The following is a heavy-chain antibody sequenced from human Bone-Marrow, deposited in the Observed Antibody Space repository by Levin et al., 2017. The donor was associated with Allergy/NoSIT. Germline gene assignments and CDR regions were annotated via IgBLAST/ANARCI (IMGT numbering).Heavy chain of an antibody. Sequence: SETLSLTCSVSGGSISSYYWSWIRQPPGKGLEWIGYIYNGGTTNYKPSLERRVTISVDTSKNRFSLRLTSMTAADTAVYYCARVARSGYHAYEYWGQGTLVTVSS. J-gene: IGHJ4*02. CDR1: GGSISSYY. D-gene: IGHD3-22*01. V-gene: IGHV4-59*12. CDR3: ARVARSGYHAYEY. CDR2: IYNGGTT.